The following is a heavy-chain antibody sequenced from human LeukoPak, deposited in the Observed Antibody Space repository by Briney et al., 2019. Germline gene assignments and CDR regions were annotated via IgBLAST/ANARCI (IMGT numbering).Heavy chain of an antibody. CDR2: IIPIFGTA. J-gene: IGHJ5*02. CDR3: ARRPYYDIGGYLLT. V-gene: IGHV1-69*05. D-gene: IGHD3-22*01. Sequence: GASVKVSCKASGGTFSSYAISWVRQAPGQGLEWMGRIIPIFGTANYAQKFQGRVTITTDESTSTAYMELSSLRSEDTAVYYCARRPYYDIGGYLLTWGQGTLVTVSS. CDR1: GGTFSSYA.